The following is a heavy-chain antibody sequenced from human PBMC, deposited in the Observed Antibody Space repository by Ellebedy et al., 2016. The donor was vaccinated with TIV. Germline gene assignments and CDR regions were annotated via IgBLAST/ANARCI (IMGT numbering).Heavy chain of an antibody. Sequence: ASVKVSCKASGYTFTNYAMHWVRQAPGQGLDWMGWINVGSGKTIYSQKFQGRVTISRDTSASTLYMELSRLRSEDTAVYYCARESGPGYFYFYWGQGTLVTVSS. CDR3: ARESGPGYFYFY. D-gene: IGHD2-21*01. V-gene: IGHV1-3*01. J-gene: IGHJ4*02. CDR2: INVGSGKT. CDR1: GYTFTNYA.